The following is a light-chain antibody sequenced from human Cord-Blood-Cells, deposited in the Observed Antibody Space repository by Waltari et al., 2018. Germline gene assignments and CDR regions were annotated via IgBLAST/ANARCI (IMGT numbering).Light chain of an antibody. CDR3: QQRSNWLFT. CDR1: QSVSSY. CDR2: DAS. Sequence: EIVLTQSPATLSLSQGYRATFSCRASQSVSSYLAWYQQKPGQAPRLLIYDASNRATGIPARFSGSGSGTDFTLTISSLEPEDFAVYYCQQRSNWLFTFGPGTKVDIK. V-gene: IGKV3-11*01. J-gene: IGKJ3*01.